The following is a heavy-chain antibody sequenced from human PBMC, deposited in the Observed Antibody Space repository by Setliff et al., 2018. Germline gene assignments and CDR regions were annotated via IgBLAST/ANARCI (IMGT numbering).Heavy chain of an antibody. D-gene: IGHD3-22*01. J-gene: IGHJ5*02. CDR1: GGSISSSY. CDR2: IYSSGSS. V-gene: IGHV4-59*01. CDR3: ARAAKYDGSGYYGFWFGP. Sequence: SETLSLTCSVSGGSISSSYWTWIRQPPGKGLEWIGYIYSSGSSNYNPSLKSRVTISVDTSKNQFSLRLSSVTAADTAVYYCARAAKYDGSGYYGFWFGPWGQGNLVTVSS.